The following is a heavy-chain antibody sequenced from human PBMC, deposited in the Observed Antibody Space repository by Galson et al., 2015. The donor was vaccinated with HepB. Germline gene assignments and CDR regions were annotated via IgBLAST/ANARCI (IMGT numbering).Heavy chain of an antibody. CDR1: GFTFSSYG. V-gene: IGHV3-30*18. Sequence: SLRLSCAASGFTFSSYGMHWVRQAPGKGLEWVAVISYDGSNKYYADSVKGRFTISRDNSKNTLYLQMNSLRAEDTAVYYCAKGWSSSGWPAEYYYYMDVWGKGTTVTVSS. CDR2: ISYDGSNK. J-gene: IGHJ6*03. CDR3: AKGWSSSGWPAEYYYYMDV. D-gene: IGHD6-6*01.